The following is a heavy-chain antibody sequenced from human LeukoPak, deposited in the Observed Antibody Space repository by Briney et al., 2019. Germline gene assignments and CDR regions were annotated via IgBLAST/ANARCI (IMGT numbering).Heavy chain of an antibody. V-gene: IGHV3-23*01. Sequence: PGGSLRLSCAASGVTFSSYAMSWVRQAPGKGLEWVSAISGSGGSTYYSDSVKGRFTISRDNSKNTLYLQMNSLRAEDTAVYYCAREYSSSWYYFDYWGQGTLVTVSS. D-gene: IGHD6-13*01. J-gene: IGHJ4*02. CDR3: AREYSSSWYYFDY. CDR1: GVTFSSYA. CDR2: ISGSGGST.